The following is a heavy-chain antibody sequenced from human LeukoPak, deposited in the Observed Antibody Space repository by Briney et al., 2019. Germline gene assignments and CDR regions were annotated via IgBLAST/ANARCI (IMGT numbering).Heavy chain of an antibody. J-gene: IGHJ5*02. CDR3: AREYYYDSSGYSPFDP. D-gene: IGHD3-22*01. CDR2: INPSGGST. Sequence: ASVKVSCKASGYTFTSYYMHWVRQAPGQGLEWMGIINPSGGSTSYAQKFQGRVTMTRDTSTSTVYMELSSLRSEDTAVYYCAREYYYDSSGYSPFDPWGQGTLVTVSS. CDR1: GYTFTSYY. V-gene: IGHV1-46*01.